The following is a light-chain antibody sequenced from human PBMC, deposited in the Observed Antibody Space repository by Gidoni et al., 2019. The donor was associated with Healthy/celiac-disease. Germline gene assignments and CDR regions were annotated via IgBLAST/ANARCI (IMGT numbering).Light chain of an antibody. CDR1: QRVSSY. CDR3: QQRSNWPPVLT. J-gene: IGKJ4*01. CDR2: DAS. V-gene: IGKV3-11*01. Sequence: EIVLPQSPATLSLSPGERATLSCRASQRVSSYLAWYQQKHGQAPRLLIYDASNRATGIPARFSGSGSGTDFTLTISSLEPEDFAVYYCQQRSNWPPVLTFGGGTKVEIK.